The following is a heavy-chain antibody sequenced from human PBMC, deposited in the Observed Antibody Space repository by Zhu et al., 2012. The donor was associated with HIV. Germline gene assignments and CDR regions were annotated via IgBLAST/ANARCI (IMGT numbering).Heavy chain of an antibody. CDR1: GGSISSSSYY. CDR3: ARRPNVLRGPSNGFDI. CDR2: IYYGDKT. V-gene: IGHV4-39*01. Sequence: QVQLEESGPGLVKPSETLSLTCIVSGGSISSSSYYWGWIRQPPGKGLEWIGSIYYGDKTYYNPALESRLTMSADTPKNQFSLKLRSVTAADTAIYYCARRPNVLRGPSNGFDIWGQGTMVTVSS. J-gene: IGHJ3*02. D-gene: IGHD3-10*01.